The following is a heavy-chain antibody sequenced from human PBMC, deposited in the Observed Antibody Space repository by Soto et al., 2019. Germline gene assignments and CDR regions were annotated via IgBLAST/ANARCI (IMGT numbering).Heavy chain of an antibody. CDR3: VRVVAIPGYPDN. D-gene: IGHD5-12*01. J-gene: IGHJ4*02. V-gene: IGHV1-69*12. Sequence: QVQLVQSGAEVRQPASSVKVSCKTSGAPFSSYPISWVRQAPGQGLEWMGGIVPIVDTSTYAQKFQGRVTITADESTSTVYMELSSLRSDDTAVYYCVRVVAIPGYPDNWGQGTLVTVSS. CDR1: GAPFSSYP. CDR2: IVPIVDTS.